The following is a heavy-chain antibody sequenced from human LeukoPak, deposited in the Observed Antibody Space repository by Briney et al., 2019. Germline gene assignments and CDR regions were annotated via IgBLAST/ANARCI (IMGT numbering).Heavy chain of an antibody. CDR1: GFTVISNY. J-gene: IGHJ2*01. D-gene: IGHD2-21*01. Sequence: PGWSVRLSCAASGFTVISNYMSWVRQAAGKGVAWVSVIYSGGCTYHADSVKGRFTISRENSKNTLYLQMNSLRAEETAVYYCARMWWWLQRSTDPDWYFDLWGRGTMVTVSS. CDR3: ARMWWWLQRSTDPDWYFDL. V-gene: IGHV3-66*02. CDR2: IYSGGCT.